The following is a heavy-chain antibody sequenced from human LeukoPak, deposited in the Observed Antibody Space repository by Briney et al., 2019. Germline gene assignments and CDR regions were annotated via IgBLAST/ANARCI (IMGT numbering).Heavy chain of an antibody. CDR1: GFTFSSYA. CDR2: ISGSGGST. J-gene: IGHJ4*02. D-gene: IGHD5-18*01. Sequence: GGSLRLSCAASGFTFSSYAMSWVRQAPGKRLEWVSAISGSGGSTYYADSVKGRFTISRDNSKNTLYLQMNSLRAEDTAVYLCSRGYSYGFDYWGQGTLVTVSS. CDR3: SRGYSYGFDY. V-gene: IGHV3-23*01.